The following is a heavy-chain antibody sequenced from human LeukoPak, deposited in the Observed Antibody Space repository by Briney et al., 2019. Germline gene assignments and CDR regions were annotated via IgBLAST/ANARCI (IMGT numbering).Heavy chain of an antibody. J-gene: IGHJ5*02. CDR3: AKDSRYSSGWHTDTAPEWFDP. V-gene: IGHV3-23*01. D-gene: IGHD6-19*01. Sequence: PGGSLRLSCAASGFTFSSYAMSWVRQAPGKGLEWVSAISGSGGSTYYADSVKGRFTISRDNSKNTLYLQMNSLRAEDTAVYYCAKDSRYSSGWHTDTAPEWFDPWGQGTLVTVSS. CDR2: ISGSGGST. CDR1: GFTFSSYA.